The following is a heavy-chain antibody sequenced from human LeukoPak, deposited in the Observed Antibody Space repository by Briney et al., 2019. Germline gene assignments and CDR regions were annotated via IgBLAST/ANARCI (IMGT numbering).Heavy chain of an antibody. D-gene: IGHD2-2*01. V-gene: IGHV3-7*01. J-gene: IGHJ4*02. Sequence: PGGSLRLSCAASGFTFISYWMSWVRQAPGKGLEWVANIKQDGSENYYVGSVKGRFTIARDNAKNSLYLRMNSLRAEDTAVYYCASGVSSTSCYVDYWGQGTLVTVSS. CDR3: ASGVSSTSCYVDY. CDR1: GFTFISYW. CDR2: IKQDGSEN.